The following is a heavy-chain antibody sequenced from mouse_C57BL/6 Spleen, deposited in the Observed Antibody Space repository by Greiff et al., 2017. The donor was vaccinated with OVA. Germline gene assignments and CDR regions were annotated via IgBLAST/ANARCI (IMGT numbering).Heavy chain of an antibody. CDR1: FYTFTSYW. CDR3: ARGSNYDYFDY. J-gene: IGHJ2*01. V-gene: IGHV1-53*01. CDR2: INPSNGGT. Sequence: VQLKQPGTELVKPGASVKLSCKASFYTFTSYWMHWVKQRPGQGLEWIGNINPSNGGTNYNEKFKSKATLTVDKSSSTAYMQLSSLTSEDSAVYYCARGSNYDYFDYWGQGTTLTVSS. D-gene: IGHD2-5*01.